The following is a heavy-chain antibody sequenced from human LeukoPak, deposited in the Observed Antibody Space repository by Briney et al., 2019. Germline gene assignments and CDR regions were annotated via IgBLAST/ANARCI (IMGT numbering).Heavy chain of an antibody. J-gene: IGHJ4*02. CDR1: GYTFTGYY. V-gene: IGHV1-2*02. CDR3: ARGLLQGYDYAY. D-gene: IGHD5-12*01. CDR2: INSDSGGT. Sequence: GASVKVSCKASGYTFTGYYIHWLRQAPGQGLEWMGWINSDSGGTNYAQIFQGRVNMTRDTSISTAYMELGSLTSDDAAVYYCARGLLQGYDYAYWGQGTLVTVSS.